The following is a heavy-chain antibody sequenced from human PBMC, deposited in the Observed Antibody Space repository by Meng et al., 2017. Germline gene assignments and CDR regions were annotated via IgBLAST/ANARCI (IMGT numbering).Heavy chain of an antibody. CDR2: INHSGST. Sequence: VQLQQWGAGRLKPSETLSLTAAVYGGSFSGYYWSWIRQPPGKGLEWIGEINHSGSTNYNPSLKSRVTISVDTSKNQFSLKLSSVTAADTAVYYCARRGIAARPFYYWGQGTLVTVSS. CDR3: ARRGIAARPFYY. J-gene: IGHJ4*02. CDR1: GGSFSGYY. D-gene: IGHD6-6*01. V-gene: IGHV4-34*01.